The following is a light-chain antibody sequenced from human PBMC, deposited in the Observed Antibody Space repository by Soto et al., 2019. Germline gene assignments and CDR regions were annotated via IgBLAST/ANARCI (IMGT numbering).Light chain of an antibody. Sequence: QSVLTQPASVSGSPGQSITISCTGTSSDVGGYNYVSWYQQHPGKAPKLMIYEVSNRPSGVSNRFSGSKSGNTASLTISGVQAEDEADYYCSSYTITDTYVFGTGTKVTV. CDR2: EVS. CDR1: SSDVGGYNY. V-gene: IGLV2-14*01. J-gene: IGLJ1*01. CDR3: SSYTITDTYV.